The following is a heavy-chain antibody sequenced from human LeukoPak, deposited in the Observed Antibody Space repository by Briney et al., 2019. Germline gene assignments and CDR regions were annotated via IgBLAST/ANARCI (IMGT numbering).Heavy chain of an antibody. CDR3: ARDFADILTGYYTFAMDV. D-gene: IGHD3-9*01. CDR1: GVSFNSYY. V-gene: IGHV4-4*07. Sequence: PSETLSLTCTVSGVSFNSYYWSWIRQPAGKGLEWIGRIYTSGSTNFNTSLKSRVTMSVDTSKKQFSLKLSSVTAADTAVYYCARDFADILTGYYTFAMDVWGQGTTVTVSS. J-gene: IGHJ6*02. CDR2: IYTSGST.